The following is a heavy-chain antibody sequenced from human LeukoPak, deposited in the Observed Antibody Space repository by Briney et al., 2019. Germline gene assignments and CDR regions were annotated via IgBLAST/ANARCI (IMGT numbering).Heavy chain of an antibody. CDR1: GFTVSSNY. CDR3: AREYPYGGNSPGRGAFDI. J-gene: IGHJ3*02. D-gene: IGHD4-23*01. Sequence: GGSLRLSCAASGFTVSSNYMSWVRQAPGKGLEWVSVIYSGGSTYYADSVRGRFTISRDNSKNTLYLQMNSLRAEDTAVYYCAREYPYGGNSPGRGAFDIWGQGTMVTVSS. V-gene: IGHV3-53*01. CDR2: IYSGGST.